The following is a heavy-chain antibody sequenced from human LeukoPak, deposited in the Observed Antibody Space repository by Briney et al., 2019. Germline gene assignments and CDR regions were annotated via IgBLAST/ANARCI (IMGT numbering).Heavy chain of an antibody. CDR3: ASDSRDSSGWYSYWFDP. J-gene: IGHJ5*02. V-gene: IGHV4-61*02. CDR1: SGSISSGSYY. D-gene: IGHD6-19*01. Sequence: SETLSLTCTVSSGSISSGSYYWSWIRQPAGKGLEWNGRNYSSRSTNYNPSLKSRVTISVDTSKNQFSLKLSSVTAADTAVYYCASDSRDSSGWYSYWFDPWGQGTLVTVSS. CDR2: NYSSRST.